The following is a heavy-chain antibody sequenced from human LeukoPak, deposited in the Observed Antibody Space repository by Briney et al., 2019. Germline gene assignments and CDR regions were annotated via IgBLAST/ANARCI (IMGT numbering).Heavy chain of an antibody. CDR1: GFTFSSYA. CDR3: ARDSGSRGGFDY. CDR2: ISYDGSNK. J-gene: IGHJ4*02. Sequence: GGSLRLSCAASGFTFSSYAMHWGRQAPGKGLEWVAVISYDGSNKYYADSVKGRFTISRDNSKNTLYLQMNSLRAEDTAVYYCARDSGSRGGFDYWGQGTLVTVSS. D-gene: IGHD6-13*01. V-gene: IGHV3-30-3*01.